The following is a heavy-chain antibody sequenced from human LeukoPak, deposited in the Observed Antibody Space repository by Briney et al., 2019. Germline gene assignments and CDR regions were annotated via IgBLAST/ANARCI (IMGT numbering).Heavy chain of an antibody. CDR3: ARESTSDAFDI. J-gene: IGHJ3*02. CDR2: IYYSGST. CDR1: GGSISYYY. Sequence: SETLSLTCTVSGGSISYYYWSWIRQPPGKGLEWNAYIYYSGSTNYNPSLKSRVTISVDTSKNQFSLRLTSVTAADTAVYYCARESTSDAFDIWGQGTMVTVSS. V-gene: IGHV4-59*01. D-gene: IGHD4-4*01.